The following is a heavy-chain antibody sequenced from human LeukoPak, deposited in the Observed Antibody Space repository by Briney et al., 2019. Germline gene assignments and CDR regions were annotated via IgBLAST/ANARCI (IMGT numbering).Heavy chain of an antibody. CDR1: GYTFTSYG. Sequence: ASVKVSCKASGYTFTSYGISWVRQAPGQGLEWMGWISAYNGNTNYAQKLQGRVTMTTDTSTSTAYMELRSLRSDDTAVYYCARGQAYCGGDCYPRNYASLDYWGQGTLVTVSS. J-gene: IGHJ4*02. CDR3: ARGQAYCGGDCYPRNYASLDY. V-gene: IGHV1-18*01. CDR2: ISAYNGNT. D-gene: IGHD2-21*02.